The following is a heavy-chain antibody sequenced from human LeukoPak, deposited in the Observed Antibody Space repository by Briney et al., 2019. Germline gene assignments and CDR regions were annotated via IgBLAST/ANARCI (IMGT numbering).Heavy chain of an antibody. CDR1: GFTFSSYA. CDR3: ASSLVGATSAYTFDY. D-gene: IGHD1-26*01. CDR2: ISSSGSTI. J-gene: IGHJ4*02. Sequence: GGSLRLSCAASGFTFSSYAMSWVRQAPGKGLEWVSYISSSGSTIYYADSVKGRFTISRDNAKNSLYLQMNSLRAEDTAVYYCASSLVGATSAYTFDYWGQGTLVTVSS. V-gene: IGHV3-48*03.